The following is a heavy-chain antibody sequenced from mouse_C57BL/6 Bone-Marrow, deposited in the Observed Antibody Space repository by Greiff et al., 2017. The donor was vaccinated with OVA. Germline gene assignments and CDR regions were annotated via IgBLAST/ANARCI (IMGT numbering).Heavy chain of an antibody. CDR1: GYTFTSYG. V-gene: IGHV1-81*01. CDR3: ARYGGLRGNYLDY. D-gene: IGHD2-4*01. CDR2: IYPRSGNT. J-gene: IGHJ2*01. Sequence: QVQLKESGAELARPGASVKLSCKASGYTFTSYGISWVKQRTGQGLEWIGEIYPRSGNTYYNEKFKGKATLTADKSSSTAYMELRSLTSEDSAVYFCARYGGLRGNYLDYWGQGTTLTVSS.